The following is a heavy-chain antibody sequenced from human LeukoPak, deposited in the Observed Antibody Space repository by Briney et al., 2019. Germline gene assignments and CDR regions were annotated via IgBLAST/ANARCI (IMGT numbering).Heavy chain of an antibody. CDR2: ISWDGGST. CDR3: AKEGDRYYFDY. J-gene: IGHJ4*02. V-gene: IGHV3-43D*03. D-gene: IGHD3-16*01. Sequence: GGSLRLSCAASGFTFSSYAMSWVRQAPGKGLEGVSLISWDGGSTYYADSVKGRFTISRDNSKNSLYLQMNSLRAEDTALYYCAKEGDRYYFDYWGQGTLVTVSS. CDR1: GFTFSSYA.